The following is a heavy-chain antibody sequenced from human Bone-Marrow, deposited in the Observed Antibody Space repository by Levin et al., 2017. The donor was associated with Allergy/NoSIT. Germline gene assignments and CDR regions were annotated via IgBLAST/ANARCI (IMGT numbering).Heavy chain of an antibody. V-gene: IGHV4-59*08. Sequence: PSETLSLTCTVSGDSINGYYWSWIRQPPGKGLEWIGYIYYGGSTNYNTSLKSRVIMSLDASKNHLSLRLSSVTAADTAVYYCARWTRHFGFWTGYWNSWGQGTLVTVSS. D-gene: IGHD3/OR15-3a*01. J-gene: IGHJ4*02. CDR2: IYYGGST. CDR3: ARWTRHFGFWTGYWNS. CDR1: GDSINGYY.